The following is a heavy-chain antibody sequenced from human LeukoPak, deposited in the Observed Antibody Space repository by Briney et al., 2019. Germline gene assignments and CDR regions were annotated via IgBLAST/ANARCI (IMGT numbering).Heavy chain of an antibody. CDR1: GFNFSTNG. CDR3: ARDFDDVNGNYYYIPDY. D-gene: IGHD3-10*01. V-gene: IGHV3-30*02. CDR2: IRFDGTKT. J-gene: IGHJ4*02. Sequence: GGSLRLSCETSGFNFSTNGMHWVRQAPGKGLEWVSFIRFDGTKTFYGDSVRGRFTISRDNPKNTLYLQLSSLGGDDTAVYYCARDFDDVNGNYYYIPDYWGQGTLVTVSP.